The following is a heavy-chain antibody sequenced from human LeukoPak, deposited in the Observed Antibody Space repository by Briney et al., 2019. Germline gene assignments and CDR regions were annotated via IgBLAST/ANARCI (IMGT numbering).Heavy chain of an antibody. Sequence: PSETLSLTCTVSGGSISSYYWSWIRQPPGKGLEWIGYIYYSGSTNYNPSLKSRVTISVDTSKNQFSLKLSSVTAADTAVYYCAREGLSGSYLRWGQGTLVTVSS. V-gene: IGHV4-4*08. CDR1: GGSISSYY. CDR2: IYYSGST. J-gene: IGHJ4*02. CDR3: AREGLSGSYLR. D-gene: IGHD1-26*01.